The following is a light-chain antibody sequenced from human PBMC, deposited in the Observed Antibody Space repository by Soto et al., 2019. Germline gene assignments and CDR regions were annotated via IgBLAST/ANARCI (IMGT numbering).Light chain of an antibody. V-gene: IGKV3-20*01. CDR3: QQYGSSPGT. Sequence: EIVLTQSPCTLSLSPGERATLSCSASHFVASSYVAWYQQKPGQAPRLLIYGASSRATGIPDRFSGSGSGTDFTLTISRLEPEDFAVYYCQQYGSSPGTFGQGTKVEIK. CDR1: HFVASSY. CDR2: GAS. J-gene: IGKJ1*01.